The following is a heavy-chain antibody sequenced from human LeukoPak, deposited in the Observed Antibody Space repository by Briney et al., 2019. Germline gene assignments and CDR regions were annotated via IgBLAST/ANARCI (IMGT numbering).Heavy chain of an antibody. CDR1: GFTFSTFA. CDR3: ARESHGHAFDI. Sequence: PGGSLRLSCAASGFTFSTFAMIWVRQPPGKGLEWVSSIFPSGGEIHYADSVRGRFTISRDNSKSTLSLQMNSLRAEDTAVYYCARESHGHAFDIWGQGTMVTVSS. CDR2: IFPSGGEI. J-gene: IGHJ3*02. D-gene: IGHD2-8*01. V-gene: IGHV3-23*01.